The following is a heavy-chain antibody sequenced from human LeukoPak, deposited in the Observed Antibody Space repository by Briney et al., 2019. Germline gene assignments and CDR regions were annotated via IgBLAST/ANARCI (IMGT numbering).Heavy chain of an antibody. Sequence: ASVKVSCKVSGYTLTELSMHWVRQAPGKGLEWMGGFDPGDGETIYAQKFQGRVTMTEDTSTDTAYMELSSLRSEDTAVYYCATEYYYDTKYNWFDPWGQGTLVTVSS. CDR3: ATEYYYDTKYNWFDP. V-gene: IGHV1-24*01. J-gene: IGHJ5*02. CDR1: GYTLTELS. CDR2: FDPGDGET. D-gene: IGHD3-22*01.